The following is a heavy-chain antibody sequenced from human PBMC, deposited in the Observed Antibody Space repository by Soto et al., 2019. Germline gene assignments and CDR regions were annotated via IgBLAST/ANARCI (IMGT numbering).Heavy chain of an antibody. CDR2: INPSGGST. V-gene: IGHV1-46*01. J-gene: IGHJ4*02. CDR1: GYTFTSYY. D-gene: IGHD2-15*01. Sequence: GASVKVSCKASGYTFTSYYMHWAGHAPGQGLEWMGIINPSGGSTSYAQKFQGRVTMTRDTSTSTVYMELSSLRSEDTAVYYCATLGGGSFVFDYWGQGTLVTVSS. CDR3: ATLGGGSFVFDY.